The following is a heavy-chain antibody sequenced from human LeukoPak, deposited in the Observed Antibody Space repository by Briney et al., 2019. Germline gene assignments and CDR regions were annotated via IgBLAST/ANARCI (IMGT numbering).Heavy chain of an antibody. D-gene: IGHD3-22*01. Sequence: GGSLRLSCAASGFTFSSYAMHWVGQAPGKGLEWVAVISYDGSNKYYADSVKGRFTISRDNSKNTLYLQMNSLRAEDTAVYYCARDLIKNVIVITSGYFDYWGQGTLVTVSS. CDR1: GFTFSSYA. V-gene: IGHV3-30*04. J-gene: IGHJ4*02. CDR3: ARDLIKNVIVITSGYFDY. CDR2: ISYDGSNK.